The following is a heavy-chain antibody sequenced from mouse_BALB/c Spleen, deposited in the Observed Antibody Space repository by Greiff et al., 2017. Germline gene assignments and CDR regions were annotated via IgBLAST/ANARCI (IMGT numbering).Heavy chain of an antibody. Sequence: VQLQQSGAELVRPGVSVKISCKGSGYTFTDYAMHWVKQSHAKSLEWIGVISTYYGDASYNQKFKGKATMTVDKSSSTAYMELARLTSEDSAIYYCARGGYYYGSTYYAMDYWGQGTSVTVSS. CDR3: ARGGYYYGSTYYAMDY. D-gene: IGHD1-1*01. CDR2: ISTYYGDA. J-gene: IGHJ4*01. V-gene: IGHV1S137*01. CDR1: GYTFTDYA.